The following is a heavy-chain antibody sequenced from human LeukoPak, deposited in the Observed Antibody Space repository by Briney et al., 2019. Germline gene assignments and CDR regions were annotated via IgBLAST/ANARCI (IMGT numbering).Heavy chain of an antibody. CDR1: GFTFSSYN. J-gene: IGHJ4*02. CDR3: ASGRGGPYYFDD. CDR2: ITSSSTII. Sequence: GGSLRLSCAASGFTFSSYNMKWVRQAPGKGLEWVSYITSSSTIIYYGDSVKGRFTISRDNAKNQLYLQMNSLRDEDTAVYYCASGRGGPYYFDDWGQGTLVTVSS. V-gene: IGHV3-48*02. D-gene: IGHD1-26*01.